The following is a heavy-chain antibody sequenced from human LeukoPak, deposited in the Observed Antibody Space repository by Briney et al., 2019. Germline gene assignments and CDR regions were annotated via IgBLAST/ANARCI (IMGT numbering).Heavy chain of an antibody. CDR3: ASSRAAYSSTISTLDY. CDR2: IYYSGST. CDR1: GGSISSYY. J-gene: IGHJ4*02. Sequence: SETLSLTRTVSGGSISSYYWSWIRQPPGKGLEWIGYIYYSGSTNYNPSLKSRVTISVDTSKNQFSLKLSSVTAADTAVYYCASSRAAYSSTISTLDYWGQGTLVTVSS. V-gene: IGHV4-59*01. D-gene: IGHD6-13*01.